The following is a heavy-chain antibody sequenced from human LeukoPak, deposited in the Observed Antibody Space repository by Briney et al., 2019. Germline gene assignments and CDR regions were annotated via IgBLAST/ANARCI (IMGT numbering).Heavy chain of an antibody. CDR1: GYTFTPYY. CDR3: ARDGLIAAAAREAFYYYYSYMDV. Sequence: AAVNVSCKASGYTFTPYYMHWVRQAPGQGLEWMGWINPNSGGTNYAQKFQGRVTMTRDTAISTAYMVLSRLRSGDTAVYYCARDGLIAAAAREAFYYYYSYMDVWGKGATVTVSS. V-gene: IGHV1-2*02. D-gene: IGHD6-13*01. J-gene: IGHJ6*03. CDR2: INPNSGGT.